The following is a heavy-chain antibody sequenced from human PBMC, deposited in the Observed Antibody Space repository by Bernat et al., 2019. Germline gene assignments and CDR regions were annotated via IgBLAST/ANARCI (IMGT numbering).Heavy chain of an antibody. J-gene: IGHJ6*02. Sequence: EVQLVESGGGLVKPGGSLRLSCAASGFTFSSYSMNGVRQAPGKGLEWVSSMSSSSSYIYYTDSVKGRFTISRDNAKNSLYLQMNSLRAEDTAVYYCARDHERSSSWYLSPYYYYGMDVWGQGTTVTVSS. CDR3: ARDHERSSSWYLSPYYYYGMDV. CDR1: GFTFSSYS. V-gene: IGHV3-21*01. CDR2: MSSSSSYI. D-gene: IGHD6-13*01.